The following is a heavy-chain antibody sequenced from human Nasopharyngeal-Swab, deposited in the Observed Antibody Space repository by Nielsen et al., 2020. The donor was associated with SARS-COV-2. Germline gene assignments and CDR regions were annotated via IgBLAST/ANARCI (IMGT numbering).Heavy chain of an antibody. D-gene: IGHD3-10*01. CDR2: IKQDGSEK. Sequence: ETLSLTCAVYGGSFSGYYWSWVRQAPGKGLEWVANIKQDGSEKYYVDSVKGRFTISRDNAKNSLYLQMNSLRAEDTAVYYCARDQFFSYYGSGSYGLDVWGQGTTVTVSS. V-gene: IGHV3-7*01. CDR1: GGSFSGYY. CDR3: ARDQFFSYYGSGSYGLDV. J-gene: IGHJ6*02.